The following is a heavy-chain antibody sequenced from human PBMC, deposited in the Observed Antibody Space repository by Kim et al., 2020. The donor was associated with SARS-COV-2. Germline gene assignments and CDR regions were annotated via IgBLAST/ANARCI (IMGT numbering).Heavy chain of an antibody. Sequence: GGSLRLSCAASGFTFSDYYMSWIRQAPGKGLEWVSYISSSGSTIYYADSVKGRFTISRDNAKNSLYLQMNSLRAEDTAVYYCARDWAYSSSWYLLDYWGQGTLVTVSS. CDR3: ARDWAYSSSWYLLDY. D-gene: IGHD6-13*01. CDR2: ISSSGSTI. V-gene: IGHV3-11*01. CDR1: GFTFSDYY. J-gene: IGHJ4*02.